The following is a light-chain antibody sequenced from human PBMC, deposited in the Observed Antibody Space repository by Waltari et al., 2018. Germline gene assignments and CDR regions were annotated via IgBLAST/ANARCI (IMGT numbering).Light chain of an antibody. V-gene: IGLV1-44*01. Sequence: QSVLTQPPSASGTPGQRVTMSCSGSSSNIGRNTVTWYQQHPGTAPKLLIYIDNPRPSGVPDRFSGSRSGTSASLAISGLQSEDEADYHCATWDDSLNAWVFGGGTKLTVL. J-gene: IGLJ3*02. CDR3: ATWDDSLNAWV. CDR2: IDN. CDR1: SSNIGRNT.